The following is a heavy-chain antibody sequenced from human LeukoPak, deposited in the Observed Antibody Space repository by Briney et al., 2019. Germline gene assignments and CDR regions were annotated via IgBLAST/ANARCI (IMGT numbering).Heavy chain of an antibody. CDR3: AKDRSRYASGGMDV. J-gene: IGHJ6*02. Sequence: GGSLRLSCAAPGFPFSNYGMFRVRRAPAKGLGWVPGISYDGSNNYHADSVKGRFTISRDNSKNTLYLQMNSLRAEDTAVYYCAKDRSRYASGGMDVWGQGTTVTVSS. CDR2: ISYDGSNN. V-gene: IGHV3-30*18. CDR1: GFPFSNYG. D-gene: IGHD3-16*02.